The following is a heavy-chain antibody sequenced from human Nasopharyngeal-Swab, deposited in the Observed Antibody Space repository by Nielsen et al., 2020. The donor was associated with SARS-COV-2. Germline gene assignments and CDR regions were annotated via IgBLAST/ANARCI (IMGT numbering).Heavy chain of an antibody. J-gene: IGHJ4*02. Sequence: GGSLRLSCVASGFTYDDYAMHWVRQAPGKGLEWVSGITWNSGVAYTDSVKGRFTISRDNARNSLYLQMSSLRTEDTAFYYCTKGRADYSNPSFDNWGQGTLVTVSS. CDR2: ITWNSGV. D-gene: IGHD4-11*01. CDR1: GFTYDDYA. V-gene: IGHV3-9*01. CDR3: TKGRADYSNPSFDN.